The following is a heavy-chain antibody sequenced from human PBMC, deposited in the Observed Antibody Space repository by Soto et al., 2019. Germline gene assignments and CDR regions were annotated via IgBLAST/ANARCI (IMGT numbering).Heavy chain of an antibody. J-gene: IGHJ4*02. D-gene: IGHD4-17*01. V-gene: IGHV1-18*01. CDR3: ARDVDADFRTDFDY. CDR2: ISAYNGNT. Sequence: ASVKVSCKASGYTFTSYGISWVRQAPGQGLEWMGWISAYNGNTNYAQKLQGRVTMTTDTSTSTAYMELRSLRSDDTALYYCARDVDADFRTDFDYWGRGTLVTVSS. CDR1: GYTFTSYG.